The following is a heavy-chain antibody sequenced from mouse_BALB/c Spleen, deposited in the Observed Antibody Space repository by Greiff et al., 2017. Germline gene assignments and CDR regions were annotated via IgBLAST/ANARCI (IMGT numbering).Heavy chain of an antibody. D-gene: IGHD2-3*01. CDR1: GYTFTSYV. V-gene: IGHV1-14*01. J-gene: IGHJ4*01. Sequence: EVQLQQSGPELVKPGASVKMSCKASGYTFTSYVMHWVKQKPGQGLEWIGYINPYNDGTKYNEKFKGKATLTSDKSSSTAYMELSSLTSEDSAVYYCAGGYYPLYYAMDYWGQGTSVTVSS. CDR3: AGGYYPLYYAMDY. CDR2: INPYNDGT.